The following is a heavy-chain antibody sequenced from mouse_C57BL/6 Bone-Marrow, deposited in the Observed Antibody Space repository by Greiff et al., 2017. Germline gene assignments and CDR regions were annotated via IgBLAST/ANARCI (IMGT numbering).Heavy chain of an antibody. J-gene: IGHJ3*01. V-gene: IGHV1-47*01. D-gene: IGHD1-1*01. CDR1: GYTFTTYP. CDR2: FHPYNDAT. Sequence: QVQLQQSGAELVKPGASVKMSCKASGYTFTTYPIEWMKQNNGKSLEWIGNFHPYNDATKYNEKFKGKATLTVEQSSSTVYLELSRLTSDDSAVYDCARGHYGSSGLFACWGQGTRVTVAA. CDR3: ARGHYGSSGLFAC.